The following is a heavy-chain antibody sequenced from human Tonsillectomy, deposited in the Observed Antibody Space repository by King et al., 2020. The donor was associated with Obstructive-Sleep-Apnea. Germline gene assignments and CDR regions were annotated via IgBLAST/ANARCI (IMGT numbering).Heavy chain of an antibody. V-gene: IGHV3-30*18. CDR1: GFTFSYYG. Sequence: VQLVESGGGVVQPWRSLRLSCAASGFTFSYYGMHWVRQAPGKGLEWVAVISYDGNNKYNADSVKGRFTISRDTSKNTLYLQMNSPRAEDTAVYYCAKDGDDFLLYWYFDLWGRGTLVTVSS. CDR2: ISYDGNNK. D-gene: IGHD3-10*01. J-gene: IGHJ2*01. CDR3: AKDGDDFLLYWYFDL.